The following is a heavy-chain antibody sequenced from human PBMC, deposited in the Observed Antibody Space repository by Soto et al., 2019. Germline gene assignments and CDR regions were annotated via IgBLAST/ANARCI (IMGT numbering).Heavy chain of an antibody. V-gene: IGHV3-23*01. CDR3: TSGDRAAAGVNWFDP. J-gene: IGHJ5*02. D-gene: IGHD6-13*01. Sequence: VQLLESGGGLVQPGGSLRLSCAASGFTFSSYAMSWVRQAPGKGLEWVAVISGGGGGTYYADSVQGRFTISRDSSKNTLYLQMNSLRAEDTAVYYCTSGDRAAAGVNWFDPWGQGTLVTVSS. CDR1: GFTFSSYA. CDR2: ISGGGGGT.